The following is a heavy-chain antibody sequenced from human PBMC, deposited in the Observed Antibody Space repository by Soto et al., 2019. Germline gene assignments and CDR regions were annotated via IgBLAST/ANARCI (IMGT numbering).Heavy chain of an antibody. CDR1: GGTFSSYA. CDR2: IIPNSGGT. Sequence: ASVKVSCKASGGTFSSYAIRWVRQAPGQGLEWVGWIIPNSGGTKYAQKFQGRVTMTRDTSINTAYLELNRLRSDDTAFYYCAREDYYATSTYPFNYWGQGTPVTVSS. CDR3: AREDYYATSTYPFNY. J-gene: IGHJ4*02. V-gene: IGHV1-2*02. D-gene: IGHD3-22*01.